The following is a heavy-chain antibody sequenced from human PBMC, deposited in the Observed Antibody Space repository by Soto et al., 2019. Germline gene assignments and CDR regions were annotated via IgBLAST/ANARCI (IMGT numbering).Heavy chain of an antibody. CDR1: GFTFSSYA. D-gene: IGHD3-3*01. CDR2: ISGSGGST. V-gene: IGHV3-23*01. J-gene: IGHJ4*02. Sequence: PGGSLRLSCAASGFTFSSYAMSWVRQAPGKGLEWVSAISGSGGSTYYADSVKGRFTISRDNSKNTLYLQMNSLRAEDTAVYYCAKDGRITIFGVVTQLDSWGQGTRVTVSS. CDR3: AKDGRITIFGVVTQLDS.